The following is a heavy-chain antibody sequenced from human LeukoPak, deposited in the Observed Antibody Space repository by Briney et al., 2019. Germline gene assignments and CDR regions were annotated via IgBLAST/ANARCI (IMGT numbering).Heavy chain of an antibody. V-gene: IGHV5-51*01. Sequence: GESLKISCKGSGYTFSNYWIAWVRQMPGKGLEWMGIIYPGDSNTRYSPSFEGQVTFSADKSTSTAFLQWSSLKASDTAMYYCARHAYDSDTWGQGTLVTVSS. CDR3: ARHAYDSDT. J-gene: IGHJ5*02. CDR1: GYTFSNYW. CDR2: IYPGDSNT. D-gene: IGHD3-22*01.